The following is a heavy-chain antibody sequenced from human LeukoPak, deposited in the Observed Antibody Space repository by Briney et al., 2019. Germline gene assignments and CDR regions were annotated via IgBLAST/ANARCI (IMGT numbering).Heavy chain of an antibody. J-gene: IGHJ6*02. V-gene: IGHV1-8*01. CDR1: GYTFTSYD. D-gene: IGHD6-13*01. CDR3: ARGGYSSSWYNYYGMDV. CDR2: MNPNSGNT. Sequence: ASVKVSCKASGYTFTSYDINWVRQATGQGREWMGWMNPNSGNTGYAQKFQGRVTMTRNTSISTAYMELSSLRSEDTAVYYCARGGYSSSWYNYYGMDVWGQGTTVTVSS.